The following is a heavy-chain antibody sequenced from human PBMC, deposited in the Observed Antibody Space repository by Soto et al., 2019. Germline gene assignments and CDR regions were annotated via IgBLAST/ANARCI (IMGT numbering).Heavy chain of an antibody. Sequence: GGSLRLSCAASGFTFSSYSMNWVRQAPGKGLEWVSSISSSSSYIYYADSVKGRFTISRDNAKNSLYLQMNSLRAEDTAVYYCALYHSYGSGPYDYWGQGTLVTVSS. CDR1: GFTFSSYS. V-gene: IGHV3-21*01. CDR3: ALYHSYGSGPYDY. D-gene: IGHD5-18*01. CDR2: ISSSSSYI. J-gene: IGHJ4*02.